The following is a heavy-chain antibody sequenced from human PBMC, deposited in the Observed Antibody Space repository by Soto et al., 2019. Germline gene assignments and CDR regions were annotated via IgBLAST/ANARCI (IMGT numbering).Heavy chain of an antibody. CDR2: IYYSGST. J-gene: IGHJ4*02. CDR3: ARDQGDY. V-gene: IGHV4-30-4*01. Sequence: QVQLQESGPGLVKPSQTLSLTCTVSGGSISSGDYYWSWLRQPPGKGLEWIGYIYYSGSTYYNPSRKSRVTISVDTSKNQFSLKMSSVTAADTAVYYCARDQGDYWGQGTMVTVSS. CDR1: GGSISSGDYY.